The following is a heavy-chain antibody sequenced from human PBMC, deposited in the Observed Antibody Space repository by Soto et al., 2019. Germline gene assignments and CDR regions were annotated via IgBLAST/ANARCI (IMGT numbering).Heavy chain of an antibody. V-gene: IGHV4-59*01. Sequence: PSETLSLTCTVSGGSTTSDYWSWIRQPPGKGLEWLGYIFYRLGAKYNPSLGSRGTISLDTSKNQLSLSLRSVTAADTDIYFCVRDLNGSGDYWGQGTLVTVSS. CDR3: VRDLNGSGDY. D-gene: IGHD3-10*01. CDR1: GGSTTSDY. J-gene: IGHJ4*02. CDR2: IFYRLGA.